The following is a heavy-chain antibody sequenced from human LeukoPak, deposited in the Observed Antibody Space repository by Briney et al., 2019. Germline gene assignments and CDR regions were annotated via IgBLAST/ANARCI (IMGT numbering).Heavy chain of an antibody. Sequence: PGGSLRLSCAASGFTFSSYAMSWVRQAPGKGLEWVSAISGSGGSTYYADSVKGRFTISRDNSKNSPYLQMNSLRAEDTALYYCAKGKFNIVVVPAAILAFDIWGQGTMVTVSS. D-gene: IGHD2-2*02. J-gene: IGHJ3*02. CDR2: ISGSGGST. CDR3: AKGKFNIVVVPAAILAFDI. V-gene: IGHV3-23*01. CDR1: GFTFSSYA.